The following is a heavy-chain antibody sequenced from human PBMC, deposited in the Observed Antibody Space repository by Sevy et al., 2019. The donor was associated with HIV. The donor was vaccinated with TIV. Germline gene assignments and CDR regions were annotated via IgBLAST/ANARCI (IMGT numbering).Heavy chain of an antibody. CDR2: ISYDGSNK. D-gene: IGHD3-10*01. Sequence: GGSLRLSCVASGFTFSSYAMHWVRQAPGKGLEWVAVISYDGSNKYYADSVKGRFTISRDNSKNTLYLQMNSLRAEDTAVYYCARDLTRGLMDVWGQGTTVTVSS. CDR3: ARDLTRGLMDV. V-gene: IGHV3-30-3*01. CDR1: GFTFSSYA. J-gene: IGHJ6*02.